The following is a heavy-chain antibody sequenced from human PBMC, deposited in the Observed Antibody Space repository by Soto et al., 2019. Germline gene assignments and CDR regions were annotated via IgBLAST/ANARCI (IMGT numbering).Heavy chain of an antibody. CDR1: GGSISSYY. D-gene: IGHD5-18*01. CDR3: ARRYGSFFDY. J-gene: IGHJ4*02. Sequence: SETLSLTCTVSGGSISSYYWSWIRQPPGKGLEWIGYIYYSGSTNYKPSLKSRVTISVDTSKNQFSLKLSSVTAADTAVYYCARRYGSFFDYWTQGTLVTVSS. CDR2: IYYSGST. V-gene: IGHV4-59*08.